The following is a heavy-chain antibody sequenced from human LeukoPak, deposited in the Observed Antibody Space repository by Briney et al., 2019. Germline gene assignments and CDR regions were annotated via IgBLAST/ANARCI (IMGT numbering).Heavy chain of an antibody. CDR1: GFTFSSYE. V-gene: IGHV3-48*03. D-gene: IGHD2-15*01. CDR2: ISGSGSTI. CDR3: ARGARVVGY. J-gene: IGHJ4*02. Sequence: GGSLRLSCAASGFTFSSYEMNWVRQAPGKGLEWVSYISGSGSTIYYADSVKGRFTISRDNANNSLYLQMNSLRAEDTAVYYCARGARVVGYWGQGTLVTVSS.